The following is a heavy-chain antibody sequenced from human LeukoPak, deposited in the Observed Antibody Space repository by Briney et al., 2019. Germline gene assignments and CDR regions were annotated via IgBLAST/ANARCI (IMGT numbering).Heavy chain of an antibody. V-gene: IGHV2-5*01. D-gene: IGHD2-15*01. CDR3: AHRRSPARDNWFDP. Sequence: ESGPTLVKPTQTLTLTCTFSGFSLSTSGVGVGWIRQPPGKALEWLALIYWNDDKRYSPSLKSRLTITKDTSKNQVVLTMTNMDPVDTATYFCAHRRSPARDNWFDPWGQGTLVTVSS. CDR2: IYWNDDK. CDR1: GFSLSTSGVG. J-gene: IGHJ5*02.